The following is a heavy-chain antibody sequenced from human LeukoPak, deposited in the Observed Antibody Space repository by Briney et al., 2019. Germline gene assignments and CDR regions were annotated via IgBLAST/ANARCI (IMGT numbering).Heavy chain of an antibody. Sequence: GGSLRLSCAASGFTFSSYSMNWVRQAPGKGLEWVSSISSSSSYIYYADSVKGRFTISRDNAKNSLYLQMNSLRAEDTAVYYCARSEGSSSTPKDYWGQGTLVTVSS. D-gene: IGHD6-13*01. V-gene: IGHV3-21*01. CDR3: ARSEGSSSTPKDY. CDR2: ISSSSSYI. CDR1: GFTFSSYS. J-gene: IGHJ4*02.